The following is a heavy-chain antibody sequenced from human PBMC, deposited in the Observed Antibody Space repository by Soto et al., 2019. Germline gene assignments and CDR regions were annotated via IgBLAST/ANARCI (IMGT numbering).Heavy chain of an antibody. V-gene: IGHV4-30-4*01. CDR1: GGSISSGDYY. Sequence: SETLSLTCTVSGGSISSGDYYWSWIRQPPGKGLEWIGYIYYSGSTYYNPSLKSRVTISVDTSKSQFSLKLSSVTAAGTAVYYCARDRTAARRDYYYGMDIWGQGTTVTVSS. CDR2: IYYSGST. D-gene: IGHD6-6*01. J-gene: IGHJ6*02. CDR3: ARDRTAARRDYYYGMDI.